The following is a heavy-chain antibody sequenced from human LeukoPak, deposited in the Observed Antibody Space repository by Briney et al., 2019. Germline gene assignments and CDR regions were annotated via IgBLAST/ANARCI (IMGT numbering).Heavy chain of an antibody. CDR2: IREDGSEK. Sequence: AGGSLRLSCAASGFTFSSYWMTWVRQAPGKGLEWVANIREDGSEKYYVDSVKGRFTVSRDNAKNSLYLQVNSLRAEDTAVYYCARDYCSSTSCSSLYYYYYMDVWGKGTTVTVSS. CDR3: ARDYCSSTSCSSLYYYYYMDV. D-gene: IGHD2-2*01. J-gene: IGHJ6*03. CDR1: GFTFSSYW. V-gene: IGHV3-7*01.